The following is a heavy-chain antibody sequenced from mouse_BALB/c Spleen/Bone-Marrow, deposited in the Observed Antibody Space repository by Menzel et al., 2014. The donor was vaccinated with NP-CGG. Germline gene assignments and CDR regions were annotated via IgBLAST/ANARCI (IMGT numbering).Heavy chain of an antibody. J-gene: IGHJ4*01. D-gene: IGHD1-1*01. CDR2: ISGGGGST. CDR1: GFAFSSYD. CDR3: ARDYYGSSYAMDY. Sequence: EVKVVKSGGGLVKPGGSLKLSCAASGFAFSSYDMSWVRQTPEKRLEWVAYISGGGGSTYYPDTVKGRFTISRDNAKDTLYLRMSSLKSEDTAMYYCARDYYGSSYAMDYWGQGTSVTVSS. V-gene: IGHV5-12-1*01.